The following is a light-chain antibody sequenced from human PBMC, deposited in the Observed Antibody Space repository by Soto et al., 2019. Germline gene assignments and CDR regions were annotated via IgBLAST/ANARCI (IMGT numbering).Light chain of an antibody. J-gene: IGKJ1*01. CDR2: GAS. CDR3: QQYHNWPPWT. V-gene: IGKV3-15*01. Sequence: EIVMTQSPATLSVSPGETATLSCRASEIVSSNLAWYQQRRGQPPRLLIYGASTRATGIPARFSGSGSGTEFTLTISSLQSEDFAVYYCQQYHNWPPWTFGQGTKVDIK. CDR1: EIVSSN.